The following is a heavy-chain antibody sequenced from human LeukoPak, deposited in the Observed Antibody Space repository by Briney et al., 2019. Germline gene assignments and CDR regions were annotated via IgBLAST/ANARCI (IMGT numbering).Heavy chain of an antibody. CDR3: ARGIRRIAAAGSRFDY. D-gene: IGHD6-13*01. J-gene: IGHJ4*02. V-gene: IGHV4-34*01. Sequence: SETLSLICAVYGGSFSGYYWSWIRQPPGKGLEWIGEINHSGSTNYNPSLKGRVTISVDMSKNQFSLKLSSVTAADTAVYYCARGIRRIAAAGSRFDYWGQGTLVTVSS. CDR1: GGSFSGYY. CDR2: INHSGST.